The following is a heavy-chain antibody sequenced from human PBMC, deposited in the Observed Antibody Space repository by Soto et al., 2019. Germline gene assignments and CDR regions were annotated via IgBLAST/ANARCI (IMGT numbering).Heavy chain of an antibody. CDR3: ASYRGALYLGS. CDR1: GRSRSSNY. D-gene: IGHD1-26*01. Sequence: PKDAVSRTCFVFGRSRSSNYRSWIRQSPDKGLEWLGYVFYGGTDYNPSLGGRVSMSVETSKSQFSLKLTSVTVADTAVYYCASYRGALYLGSWRPVILVLVSS. V-gene: IGHV4-59*07. J-gene: IGHJ4*02. CDR2: VFYGGT.